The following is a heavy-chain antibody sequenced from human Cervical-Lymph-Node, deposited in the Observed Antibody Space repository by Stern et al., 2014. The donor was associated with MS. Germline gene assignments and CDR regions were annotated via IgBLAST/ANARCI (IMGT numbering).Heavy chain of an antibody. J-gene: IGHJ6*02. D-gene: IGHD6-19*01. Sequence: QVQLVQSGAEVKKPGASVKVSCKASGNTFTRDYIHWVRQAPGQGLECMGIINPSAGSTSYAQKFQGRVTMTRDTSTSTVYMELSSLRSEDTAVYYCAREVAGHRLGMMDVWGQGTTVTVSS. CDR3: AREVAGHRLGMMDV. CDR1: GNTFTRDY. CDR2: INPSAGST. V-gene: IGHV1-46*01.